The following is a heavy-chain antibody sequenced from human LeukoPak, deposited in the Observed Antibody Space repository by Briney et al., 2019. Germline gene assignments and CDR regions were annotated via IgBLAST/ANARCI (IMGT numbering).Heavy chain of an antibody. CDR3: ANIMGMAPLDH. CDR2: IVPILKTP. D-gene: IGHD1-26*01. Sequence: SVKVSCKASGDTFNTYSFSWVRQAPGQGLEWMGGIVPILKTPNYPQKFQGRVTITADESTRTVYMELTSLKSEDTAIYYCANIMGMAPLDHWGQGNLVTVSS. V-gene: IGHV1-69*01. CDR1: GDTFNTYS. J-gene: IGHJ4*02.